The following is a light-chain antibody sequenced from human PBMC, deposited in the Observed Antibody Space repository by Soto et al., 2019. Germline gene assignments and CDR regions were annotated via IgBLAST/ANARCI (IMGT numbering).Light chain of an antibody. CDR2: WAT. CDR1: QSVFSNSKNRNH. Sequence: DIGMTQSPNSLAVSLGERATIHCKSNQSVFSNSKNRNHLSWYEQKTRQHPKLLIHWATTRESGVPDRFRGSGSGTDFTITVSGLQTEDVAIYYCHQYFRSPLTFGGGTMVDI. CDR3: HQYFRSPLT. V-gene: IGKV4-1*01. J-gene: IGKJ4*01.